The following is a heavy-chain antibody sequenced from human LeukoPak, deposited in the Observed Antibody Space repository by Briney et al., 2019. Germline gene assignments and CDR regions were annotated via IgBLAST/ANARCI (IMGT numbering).Heavy chain of an antibody. CDR2: ISAYNGNT. CDR3: ASTESYYDSSGLYHFDY. J-gene: IGHJ4*02. V-gene: IGHV1-18*01. Sequence: ASVKVSCKASGYTFTSYGISWVRQAPGQGLEWMGWISAYNGNTIYAQKLQGRVTMTTDTSTSTAYMELRSLRSDDTAVYYCASTESYYDSSGLYHFDYWGQGTLVTVSS. CDR1: GYTFTSYG. D-gene: IGHD3-22*01.